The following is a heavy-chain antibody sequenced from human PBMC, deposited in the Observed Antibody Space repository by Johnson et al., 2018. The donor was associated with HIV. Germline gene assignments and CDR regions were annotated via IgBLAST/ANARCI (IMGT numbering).Heavy chain of an antibody. CDR3: ARQHYYDSSGQGGGLDI. CDR2: INWNGGSK. Sequence: VQLVESGGGVVRPGGSLRLSCAASAFTFEDYGMNCVRQVPGKGLEWVSGINWNGGSKGYADSVKGRFTISRDNAKNSLYMQINSLRAEDTALYYCARQHYYDSSGQGGGLDIWGQGTMVTVSS. CDR1: AFTFEDYG. D-gene: IGHD3-22*01. V-gene: IGHV3-20*04. J-gene: IGHJ3*02.